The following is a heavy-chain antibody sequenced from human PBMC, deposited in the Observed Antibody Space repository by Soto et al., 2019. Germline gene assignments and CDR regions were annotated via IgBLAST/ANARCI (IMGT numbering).Heavy chain of an antibody. J-gene: IGHJ1*01. V-gene: IGHV4-31*03. CDR1: GGSISSGGYY. D-gene: IGHD4-17*01. Sequence: QVQLQESGPGLVKPSQTLSLTCTVSGGSISSGGYYWSWIRQHPGKGLEWIGYICYSGSTYYNPSLKSRVTISVDTSKNQFSLKLSSVTAADTAVYYCARGSTTVRAEYFQHWGPGTLVTVSS. CDR3: ARGSTTVRAEYFQH. CDR2: ICYSGST.